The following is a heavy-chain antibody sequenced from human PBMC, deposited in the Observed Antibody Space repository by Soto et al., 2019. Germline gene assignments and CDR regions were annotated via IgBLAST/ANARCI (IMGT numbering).Heavy chain of an antibody. J-gene: IGHJ4*02. Sequence: QVQLVQSGAEVKKPGASVKVSCKASGDTFTDYYIHWVRQAPGQGLEWMGTVNPSGGHTTYAQQFLGRMAMTRDTSTRTLYMELTSLTSEDKAIYYCARGGHVVVVTAALDYWGQGTLVTVSS. V-gene: IGHV1-46*01. CDR1: GDTFTDYY. D-gene: IGHD2-21*02. CDR3: ARGGHVVVVTAALDY. CDR2: VNPSGGHT.